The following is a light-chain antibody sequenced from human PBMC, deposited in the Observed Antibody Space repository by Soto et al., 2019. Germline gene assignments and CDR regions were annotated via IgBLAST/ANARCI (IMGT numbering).Light chain of an antibody. Sequence: IQLTQSPSSLSASVGDRVTITCRASQGISSNLSWHQQKPGKAPKLLIYAASTLQSGVPSRFSGSGSGTDFTLTISSLQPEDFATYYCQQLNSYPRTFGQGTKVEIK. J-gene: IGKJ1*01. CDR3: QQLNSYPRT. V-gene: IGKV1-9*01. CDR1: QGISSN. CDR2: AAS.